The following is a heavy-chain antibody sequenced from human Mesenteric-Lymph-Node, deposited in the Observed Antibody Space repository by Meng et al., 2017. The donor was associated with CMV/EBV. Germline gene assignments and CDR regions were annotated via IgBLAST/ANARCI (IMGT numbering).Heavy chain of an antibody. CDR1: GSTFSRCY. V-gene: IGHV1-46*01. CDR2: INRGGGTT. CDR3: ARVEGTGGYAFDY. D-gene: IGHD5-12*01. Sequence: CLASGSTFSRCYIHWVRPAPGQGLELMEIINRGGGTTTYAQQFQVRVTMTRDTSTTTVYMELSSLRPEDSSVYYCARVEGTGGYAFDYWGQGTLVTVSS. J-gene: IGHJ4*02.